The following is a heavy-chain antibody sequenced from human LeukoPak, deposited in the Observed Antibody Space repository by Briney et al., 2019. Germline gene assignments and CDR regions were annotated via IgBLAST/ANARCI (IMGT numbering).Heavy chain of an antibody. Sequence: VGALRLSCAASGFTFSSYAMSWVRQAPGKGLEWVSAISGSGGSTYYADSVKGRFTISRDNSKNTLYLQMNSLRAEDTAVYYCANDPLIAAAGWSDYWGQGTLVTVSS. D-gene: IGHD6-13*01. CDR1: GFTFSSYA. V-gene: IGHV3-23*01. CDR2: ISGSGGST. CDR3: ANDPLIAAAGWSDY. J-gene: IGHJ4*02.